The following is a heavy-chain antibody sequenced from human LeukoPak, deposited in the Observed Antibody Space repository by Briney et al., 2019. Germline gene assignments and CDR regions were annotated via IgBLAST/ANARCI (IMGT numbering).Heavy chain of an antibody. D-gene: IGHD6-6*01. Sequence: PGGSLRLSCAASGFTFSSYGMHWVRQAPGKGLEWVAFIQHDGSITYYVDSVKGRITISRDNSKNTLSLQMSSLRAEDTAVYYCAKDMGIGARRFDYWGQGTLVAVSS. J-gene: IGHJ4*02. CDR2: IQHDGSIT. CDR1: GFTFSSYG. CDR3: AKDMGIGARRFDY. V-gene: IGHV3-30*02.